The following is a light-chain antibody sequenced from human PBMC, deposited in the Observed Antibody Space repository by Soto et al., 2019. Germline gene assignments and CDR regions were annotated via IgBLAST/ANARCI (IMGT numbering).Light chain of an antibody. CDR1: QSISSW. CDR2: DAS. V-gene: IGKV1-5*01. CDR3: QQYNSYPFT. J-gene: IGKJ3*01. Sequence: DIQMTQSPSTLSASVGDRVTITCRASQSISSWLAWYQQKPGKAPKLLIYDASSLESGVPSRFSGSGSGPEFTLTISSLQPDDFATYYCQQYNSYPFTFGPGTKVDIK.